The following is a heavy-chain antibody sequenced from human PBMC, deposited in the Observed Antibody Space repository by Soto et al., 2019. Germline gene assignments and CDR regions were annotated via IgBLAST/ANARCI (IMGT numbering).Heavy chain of an antibody. CDR1: GFTFTSSA. CDR3: AADSYSSSWYTYYYYGMDV. D-gene: IGHD6-13*01. CDR2: IVVGSGNT. J-gene: IGHJ6*02. Sequence: SVKVSCKASGFTFTSSAVQWVRQARGQRLEWIGWIVVGSGNTNYAQKFQERVTITRDMSTSTAYMELSSLRSEDTAVYYCAADSYSSSWYTYYYYGMDVWGQGTTVTVSS. V-gene: IGHV1-58*01.